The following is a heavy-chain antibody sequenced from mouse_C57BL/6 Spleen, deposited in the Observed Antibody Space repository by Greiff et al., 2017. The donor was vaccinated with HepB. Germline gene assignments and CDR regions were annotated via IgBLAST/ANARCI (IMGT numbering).Heavy chain of an antibody. V-gene: IGHV5-4*01. CDR3: ARDEGYYGSSSAWFAY. CDR1: GFTFSSYA. J-gene: IGHJ3*01. D-gene: IGHD1-1*01. CDR2: ISDGGSYT. Sequence: DVMLVESGGGLVKPGGSLKLSCAASGFTFSSYAMSWVRQTPEKRLEWVATISDGGSYTYYPDNVKGRFTISRDNAKNNLYLQMSHLKSEDTAMYYCARDEGYYGSSSAWFAYWGQGTLVTVSA.